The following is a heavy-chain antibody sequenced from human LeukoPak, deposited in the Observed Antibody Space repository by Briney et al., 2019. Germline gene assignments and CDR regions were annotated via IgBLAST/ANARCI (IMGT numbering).Heavy chain of an antibody. D-gene: IGHD2/OR15-2a*01. CDR2: INSDGSST. CDR3: ARVNRLWGGTGSYFDY. V-gene: IGHV3-74*01. CDR1: GFTFSSYW. Sequence: GGSLRLSCAASGFTFSSYWMHWVRQAPGKGLVWVPRINSDGSSTSYADSVKGRFTISRDNAKNTLYLQMNSLRAEDTAVYYCARVNRLWGGTGSYFDYWGQGTLVTVSS. J-gene: IGHJ4*02.